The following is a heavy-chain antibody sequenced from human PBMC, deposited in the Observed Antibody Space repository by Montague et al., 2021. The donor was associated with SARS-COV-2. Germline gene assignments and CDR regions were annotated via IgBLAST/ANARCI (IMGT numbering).Heavy chain of an antibody. V-gene: IGHV4-39*07. J-gene: IGHJ4*02. CDR1: GASISSGGYF. CDR3: ARSRDWYLGN. CDR2: IHIGGTS. D-gene: IGHD3-9*01. Sequence: SETLSLTCTVSGASISSGGYFWGWIRQPPGKGLEWIASIHIGGTSXLXXSLKRRVTISIDSSKNQFSLNVSSVTAADTAVYFCARSRDWYLGNWGQGTLATVSS.